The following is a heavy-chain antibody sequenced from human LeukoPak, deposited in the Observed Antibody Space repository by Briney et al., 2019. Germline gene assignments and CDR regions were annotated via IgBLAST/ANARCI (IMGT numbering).Heavy chain of an antibody. Sequence: SQTLSLTCAISGDSVPSNSASWNWIRQSPSRGLEWLGKTLYRSKWYNDYAVSVKSRITINPDTSKNQFSLLLNSVTPEDTAVYYCARSHYYGMDVWGQGTTVTVAS. CDR1: GDSVPSNSAS. CDR3: ARSHYYGMDV. J-gene: IGHJ6*02. V-gene: IGHV6-1*01. CDR2: TLYRSKWYN.